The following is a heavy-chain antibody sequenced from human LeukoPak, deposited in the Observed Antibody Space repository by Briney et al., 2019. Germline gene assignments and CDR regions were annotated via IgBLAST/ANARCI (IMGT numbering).Heavy chain of an antibody. J-gene: IGHJ4*02. Sequence: GESLKISCKGSGYSFTSYWSAWVRQLPGKGLEWMGTIYPGDSDTRYSPSFQGQVTISADKSISTAYLQWSSLKASDTAMYYCARLGMVGATSEFEYWGQGTLVIVSS. V-gene: IGHV5-51*01. D-gene: IGHD1-26*01. CDR3: ARLGMVGATSEFEY. CDR1: GYSFTSYW. CDR2: IYPGDSDT.